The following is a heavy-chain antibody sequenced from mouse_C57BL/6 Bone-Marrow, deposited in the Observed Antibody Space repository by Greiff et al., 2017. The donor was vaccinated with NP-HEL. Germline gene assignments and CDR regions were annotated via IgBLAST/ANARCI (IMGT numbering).Heavy chain of an antibody. V-gene: IGHV1-55*01. CDR2: IYPGSGST. J-gene: IGHJ1*03. CDR3: ARSGCITTVVVNLYFDV. Sequence: QVQLQQPGAELVKPGASVKMSCKASGYTFTSYWITWVKQRPGQGLEWIGDIYPGSGSTNYNEKFKSKATLTVDTSSSTAYLQLSSLTSEDSAVYYCARSGCITTVVVNLYFDVWGTGTTVTVSS. D-gene: IGHD1-1*01. CDR1: GYTFTSYW.